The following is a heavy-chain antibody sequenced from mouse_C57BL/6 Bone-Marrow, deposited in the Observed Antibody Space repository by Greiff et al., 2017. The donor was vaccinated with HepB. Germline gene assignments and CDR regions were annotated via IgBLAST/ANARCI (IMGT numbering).Heavy chain of an antibody. Sequence: EVNVVESGGGLVQPGGSMKLSCAASGFTFSDAWMDWVRQSPEKGLEWVAEIRNKANNHATYYAESVKGRFTISRDDSKSSVYLQMNSLRAEDTGIYYCTIYYDYDWDWYFDVWGTGTTVTVSS. D-gene: IGHD2-4*01. J-gene: IGHJ1*03. CDR1: GFTFSDAW. CDR2: IRNKANNHAT. CDR3: TIYYDYDWDWYFDV. V-gene: IGHV6-6*01.